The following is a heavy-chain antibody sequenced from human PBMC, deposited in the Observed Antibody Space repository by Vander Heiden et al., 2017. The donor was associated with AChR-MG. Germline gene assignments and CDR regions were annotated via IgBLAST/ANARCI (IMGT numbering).Heavy chain of an antibody. CDR2: IYWDDDK. Sequence: QITLKESGPTLVKPTQTLTLTCTFSGFSPSTSGVGVGWIRQPPGKALEWLALIYWDDDKRYSPSLKSRLTITKDTSKNQVVLTMTNMDPVDTATYYCAQDDSRYSSGLNWGQGTLVTVSS. D-gene: IGHD6-19*01. V-gene: IGHV2-5*02. CDR1: GFSPSTSGVG. J-gene: IGHJ4*02. CDR3: AQDDSRYSSGLN.